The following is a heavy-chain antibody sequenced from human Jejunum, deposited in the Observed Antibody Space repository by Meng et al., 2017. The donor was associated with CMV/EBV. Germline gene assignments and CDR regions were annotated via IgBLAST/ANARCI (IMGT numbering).Heavy chain of an antibody. CDR2: ISGSSDSA. Sequence: SGFSFNKVAMNWVRQAPGKGLEWVSVISGSSDSAHYADSVNGRLTISRDNSKNTLYLQMNSLRAEDTAIYYCAKDGYSYGYYFDSWGPGTLVTVSS. V-gene: IGHV3-23*01. CDR3: AKDGYSYGYYFDS. CDR1: GFSFNKVA. D-gene: IGHD5-18*01. J-gene: IGHJ4*02.